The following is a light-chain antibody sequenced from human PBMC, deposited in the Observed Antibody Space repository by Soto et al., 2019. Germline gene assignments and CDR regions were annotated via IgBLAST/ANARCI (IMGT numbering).Light chain of an antibody. CDR2: GAS. CDR1: QSVSSY. CDR3: QQYDSSPRT. V-gene: IGKV3-20*01. Sequence: DIVLPQSPATLSLSPGDRATISCRASQSVSSYLAWYQQKPGQAPRLLIYGASSRATGIPARFSGSGSGTDFTLTINRLEPEDFAVYYCQQYDSSPRTFGQGTKGDIK. J-gene: IGKJ1*01.